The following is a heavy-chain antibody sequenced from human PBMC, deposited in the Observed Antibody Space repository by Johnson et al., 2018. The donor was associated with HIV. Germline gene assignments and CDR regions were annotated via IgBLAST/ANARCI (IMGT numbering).Heavy chain of an antibody. Sequence: VQLVESGGTLVQPGGSLRLSCAASGFTFSTYAMNGVRQAPGKGLEWVSAISGSGGSTYYAANVKGRFTISRDNSKNTLYLLMNSLRAEDTAVYHCARVGAGHISGPDMVFDIWGQGTMVTVSS. D-gene: IGHD6-19*01. CDR1: GFTFSTYA. V-gene: IGHV3-23*04. J-gene: IGHJ3*02. CDR2: ISGSGGST. CDR3: ARVGAGHISGPDMVFDI.